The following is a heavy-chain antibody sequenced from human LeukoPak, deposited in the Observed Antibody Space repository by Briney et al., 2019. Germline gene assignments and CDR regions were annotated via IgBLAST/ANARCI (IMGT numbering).Heavy chain of an antibody. D-gene: IGHD2-21*02. CDR1: GFTVSNNY. V-gene: IGHV3-53*01. Sequence: GGSLRLSCAASGFTVSNNYMSWVRQAPGKGLEWVSVFYSGGSTYYADSVKGRFTISRDNSRNTLFLQLNSLRAEDTAIYYCGRSLTSLRLTDWGQGTLVAVSS. J-gene: IGHJ4*02. CDR2: FYSGGST. CDR3: GRSLTSLRLTD.